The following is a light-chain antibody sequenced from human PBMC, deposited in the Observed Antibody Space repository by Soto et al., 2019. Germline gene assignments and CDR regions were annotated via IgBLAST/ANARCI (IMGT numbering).Light chain of an antibody. Sequence: NFMLTQSHSVSESPGQTVTLCCTRSTGSMASNYVQWYQQRPGSAPTTVIYEDNQRPSGVPERFSGSIDSSSNSAPLTIAGLKTEDEADYYCQSYVRSNQGVVFGGGTKLTVL. CDR1: TGSMASNY. J-gene: IGLJ2*01. CDR2: EDN. CDR3: QSYVRSNQGVV. V-gene: IGLV6-57*04.